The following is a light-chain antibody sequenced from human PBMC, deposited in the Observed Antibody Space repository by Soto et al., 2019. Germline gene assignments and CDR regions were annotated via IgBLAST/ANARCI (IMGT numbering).Light chain of an antibody. CDR3: SSYTSSSTYV. V-gene: IGLV2-18*02. CDR1: SSDVGSYNR. Sequence: APPPSGSGSPGQSVTISCTGTSSDVGSYNRVSWYQQPPGTAPKLMIYEVSNRPSGVPDRFSGSKSGNTASLTISGLQAEDEADYYCSSYTSSSTYVFGTGTKVTVL. J-gene: IGLJ1*01. CDR2: EVS.